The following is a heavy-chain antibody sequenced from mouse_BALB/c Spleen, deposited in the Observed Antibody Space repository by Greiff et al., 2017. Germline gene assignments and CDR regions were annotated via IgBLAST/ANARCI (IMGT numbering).Heavy chain of an antibody. CDR2: ISDSGST. J-gene: IGHJ4*01. Sequence: EVKLQESGPGLVKPSQSLSLTCTVTGYSITSDYAWYWIRQFPGNILVWMGYISDSGSTSYNPSLKSLISITRDTSKNQFFLQLNSVTTEDAATYYGARRDYGSISYAMDYWGQGTSVTVSS. CDR3: ARRDYGSISYAMDY. V-gene: IGHV3-2*02. CDR1: GYSITSDYA. D-gene: IGHD1-1*01.